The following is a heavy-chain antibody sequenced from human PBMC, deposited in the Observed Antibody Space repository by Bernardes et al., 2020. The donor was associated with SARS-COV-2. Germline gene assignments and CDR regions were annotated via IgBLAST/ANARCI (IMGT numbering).Heavy chain of an antibody. D-gene: IGHD1-26*01. J-gene: IGHJ5*01. V-gene: IGHV4-59*01. CDR1: GGSISSYY. CDR2: IYYSGST. Sequence: SETLSLTCTVSGGSISSYYWSWIRQPPGKGLEWIGYIYYSGSTNYNPSLKSRVTISVDTSKNQFSLKLSSVTAADTAVYYCARGRRIRSGSYGDWFDPWGQGTLVTVSS. CDR3: ARGRRIRSGSYGDWFDP.